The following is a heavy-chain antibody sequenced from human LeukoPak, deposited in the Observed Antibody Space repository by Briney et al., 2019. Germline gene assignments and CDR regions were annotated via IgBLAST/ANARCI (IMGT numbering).Heavy chain of an antibody. CDR3: ARVGYYDSSGHDAFDI. Sequence: GGSLRLSCAASGFTLSSYSMNWVGQAPGKGLEWVSSISSSSSYIYYADSVKGRFTISRDNAKNSLYLQMNSLRVEDTAVYYCARVGYYDSSGHDAFDIWAQGTMVTVSS. V-gene: IGHV3-21*01. D-gene: IGHD3-22*01. CDR1: GFTLSSYS. J-gene: IGHJ3*02. CDR2: ISSSSSYI.